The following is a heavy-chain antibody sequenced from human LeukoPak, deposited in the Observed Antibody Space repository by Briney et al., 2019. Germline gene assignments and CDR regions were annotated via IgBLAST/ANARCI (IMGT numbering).Heavy chain of an antibody. J-gene: IGHJ4*02. CDR2: IKSKGDGETT. CDR1: GFTFTNAW. D-gene: IGHD3-10*01. Sequence: TGGSLRLSCAASGFTFTNAWMTWVRQAPGKGLEWVGRIKSKGDGETTDYAAPVKGRFSMSRDDSKATMYLQMYNLEAEDTAVYYCTTDLGLTMIRGVIVYWGQGALVTVSS. CDR3: TTDLGLTMIRGVIVY. V-gene: IGHV3-15*01.